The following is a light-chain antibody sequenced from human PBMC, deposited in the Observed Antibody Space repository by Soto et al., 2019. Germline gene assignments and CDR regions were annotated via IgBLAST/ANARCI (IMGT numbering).Light chain of an antibody. CDR2: DVT. Sequence: QSALTQPASVSGSPGQSITISCTGSSNDVGLYNYVSWYQQHPGKAPKLVMSDVTNRPSGVSDRFSGSKCANTAFLTIHGLQPDDGAVSSPCSYTRSATRVCGTGTKVTLL. CDR3: CSYTRSATRV. J-gene: IGLJ1*01. CDR1: SNDVGLYNY. V-gene: IGLV2-14*03.